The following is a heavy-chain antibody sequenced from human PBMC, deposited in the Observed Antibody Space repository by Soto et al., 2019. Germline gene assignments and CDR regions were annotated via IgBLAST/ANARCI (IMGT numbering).Heavy chain of an antibody. V-gene: IGHV1-2*04. D-gene: IGHD4-4*01. CDR3: ARGYSQYYYYGMDV. Sequence: ASVKVSCKASGYTFTGYYMHWVRQAPGQGLEWMGWINPNSGGTNYAQKFQGWVTMTRDTSISTAYMELSRLRSDDTAVYYCARGYSQYYYYGMDVWGQGTTVTVSS. J-gene: IGHJ6*02. CDR2: INPNSGGT. CDR1: GYTFTGYY.